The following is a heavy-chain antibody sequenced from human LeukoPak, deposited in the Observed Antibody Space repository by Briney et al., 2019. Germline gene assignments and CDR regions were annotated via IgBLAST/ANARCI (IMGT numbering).Heavy chain of an antibody. CDR3: ATMQWLEGVDWFDP. D-gene: IGHD6-19*01. V-gene: IGHV3-30*02. CDR2: IRYDESNK. J-gene: IGHJ5*02. Sequence: VGSLRPSCAASGFIFSNYGMHWVRQAPGKGLEWVAFIRYDESNKFYADSVKGRFTISRDNSKNILFLQMNSLRAEDTAVYYCATMQWLEGVDWFDPWGQGTLVTVSS. CDR1: GFIFSNYG.